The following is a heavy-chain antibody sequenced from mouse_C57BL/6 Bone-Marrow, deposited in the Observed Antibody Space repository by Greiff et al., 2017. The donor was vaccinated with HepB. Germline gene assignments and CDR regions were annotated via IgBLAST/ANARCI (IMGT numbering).Heavy chain of an antibody. J-gene: IGHJ3*01. CDR1: GYSITSGYY. Sequence: EVQRVESGPGLVKPSQSLSLTCSVTGYSITSGYYWNWIRQFPGNKLEWMGYISYDGSNNYNPSLKNRISITRDTSKNQFFLKLNSVTTEDTATYYCARDQEDYEYGVYWGQGTLVTVSA. CDR2: ISYDGSN. D-gene: IGHD2-4*01. V-gene: IGHV3-6*01. CDR3: ARDQEDYEYGVY.